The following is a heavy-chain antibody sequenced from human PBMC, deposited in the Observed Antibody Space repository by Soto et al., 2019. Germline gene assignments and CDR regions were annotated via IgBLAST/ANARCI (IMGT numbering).Heavy chain of an antibody. CDR3: ARESSYYYGMDV. CDR2: IIPIFGTA. V-gene: IGHV1-69*01. Sequence: QVQLVQSGAEVKKPGSSVKVSCKASGGTFSSYAISWVRQAPGQGLEWMGGIIPIFGTANYAQQFQGRVTSPADESTSTAYMELSSLRSEDTAVYYCARESSYYYGMDVWGQGTTVTVSS. CDR1: GGTFSSYA. J-gene: IGHJ6*02.